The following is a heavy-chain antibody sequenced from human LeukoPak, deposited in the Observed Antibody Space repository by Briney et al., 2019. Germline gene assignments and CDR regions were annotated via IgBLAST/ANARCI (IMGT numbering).Heavy chain of an antibody. J-gene: IGHJ6*03. CDR3: ARDAEGLGSYYMDV. CDR1: GFTVSNNY. V-gene: IGHV3-66*02. Sequence: GGSLRLSCAASGFTVSNNYMSWVRQAPGKGLEWVSVIYSAGITYYADSVKSRFTISRDNSKNTLYLQLNSLRAEDTAVYYCARDAEGLGSYYMDVWGKGTTVTVSS. CDR2: IYSAGIT. D-gene: IGHD1-26*01.